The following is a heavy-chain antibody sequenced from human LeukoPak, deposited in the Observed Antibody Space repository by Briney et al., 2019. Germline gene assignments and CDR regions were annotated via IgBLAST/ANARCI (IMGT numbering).Heavy chain of an antibody. CDR3: ARENYYYGGNYNY. CDR2: IGTAGDT. Sequence: GGSLRLSCAASGFTFSSYDMHWVRQATGKGLEWVSAIGTAGDTYYPGSVKGRFTISRDNAKNSLYLQMNSLRAEDTAVYYCARENYYYGGNYNYWGQGTLVTVSS. D-gene: IGHD4-23*01. V-gene: IGHV3-13*01. J-gene: IGHJ4*02. CDR1: GFTFSSYD.